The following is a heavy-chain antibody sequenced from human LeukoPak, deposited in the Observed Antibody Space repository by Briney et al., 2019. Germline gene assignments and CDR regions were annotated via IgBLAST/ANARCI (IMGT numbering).Heavy chain of an antibody. D-gene: IGHD2-15*01. V-gene: IGHV3-53*01. CDR2: IYSSGNT. CDR1: GFTVSSNY. Sequence: GGSLRLSCAASGFTVSSNYMSWVRQAPGKGLEWVSVIYSSGNTYYADSVKGRFTISRNNAKNSLYLQMNSLRDEDTAVYYCARGYCSGGSCYSGDAFDIWGQGTMVTVSS. CDR3: ARGYCSGGSCYSGDAFDI. J-gene: IGHJ3*02.